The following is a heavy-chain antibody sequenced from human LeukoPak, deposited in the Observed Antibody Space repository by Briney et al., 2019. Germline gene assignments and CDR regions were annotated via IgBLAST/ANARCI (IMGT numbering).Heavy chain of an antibody. CDR3: ARGRSY. Sequence: SETLSLTCAVYGGSFSGYYWSWIRQPPGKGLEWIGEINHSGSTNYNPSLKIRVTISVDTSKNQFSLKLSSVTAADTAVYYCARGRSYWGQGTLVTVSS. J-gene: IGHJ4*02. CDR1: GGSFSGYY. CDR2: INHSGST. V-gene: IGHV4-34*01.